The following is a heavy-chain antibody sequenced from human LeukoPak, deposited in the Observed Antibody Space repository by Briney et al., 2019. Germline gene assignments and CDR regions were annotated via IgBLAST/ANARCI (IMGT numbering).Heavy chain of an antibody. CDR2: IIPIFGTA. CDR3: AGTRRTTVTTYFDY. J-gene: IGHJ4*02. CDR1: GGTFSSYA. Sequence: GSSVKVSCKASGGTFSSYAISWVRQAPGQGLEWMGGIIPIFGTANYAQKFQGRVTITTDESTSTAYMELSSLRSEDTAVYYCAGTRRTTVTTYFDYWAREPWSPSPQ. D-gene: IGHD4-17*01. V-gene: IGHV1-69*05.